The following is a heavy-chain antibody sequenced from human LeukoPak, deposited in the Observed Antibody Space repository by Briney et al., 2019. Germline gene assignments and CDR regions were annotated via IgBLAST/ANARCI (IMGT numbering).Heavy chain of an antibody. CDR2: IWSDGSST. J-gene: IGHJ4*02. CDR3: ARDLVGGVKFYLDS. D-gene: IGHD3-10*01. V-gene: IGHV3-33*01. Sequence: GGSLRLSCIGSGFTFSKNAMHWVRQAPGKGLEWVANIWSDGSSTYYADSVKGRFTISRDNAQNTLYLQMDSLRAEDTAVYYCARDLVGGVKFYLDSWGQGTLLTASS. CDR1: GFTFSKNA.